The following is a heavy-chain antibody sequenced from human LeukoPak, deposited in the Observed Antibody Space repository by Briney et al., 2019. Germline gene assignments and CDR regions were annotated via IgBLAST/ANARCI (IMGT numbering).Heavy chain of an antibody. J-gene: IGHJ5*01. CDR3: ARTSAEYSNSWIDS. D-gene: IGHD6-6*01. V-gene: IGHV4-4*02. CDR2: IYHSGST. Sequence: SETLSLTCAVSGGSISSSNWWSWVRQPPEKGLEWIGEIYHSGSTYSNPSLQSRVIISVDKSKNHFSLKLTSVTAADTAVCYCARTSAEYSNSWIDSWGQGTLVIVSS. CDR1: GGSISSSNW.